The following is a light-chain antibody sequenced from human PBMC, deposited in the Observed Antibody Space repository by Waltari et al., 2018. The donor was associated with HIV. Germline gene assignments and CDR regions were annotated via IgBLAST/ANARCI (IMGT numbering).Light chain of an antibody. CDR2: DNN. CDR3: GTWDSSLSAVL. J-gene: IGLJ2*01. V-gene: IGLV1-51*01. CDR1: NSNIGNNY. Sequence: QSVLTQPPSVSAAPGQKVTISCPGSNSNIGNNYVSRYQQLPGTAPKLLIYDNNKRPSGIPDRFSGSKSGTSATLGITGLQTGDEADYYCGTWDSSLSAVLFGGGTQLTVL.